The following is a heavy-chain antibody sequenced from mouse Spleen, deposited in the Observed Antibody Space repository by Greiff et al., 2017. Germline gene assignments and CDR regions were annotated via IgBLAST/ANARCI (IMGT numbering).Heavy chain of an antibody. J-gene: IGHJ1*01. Sequence: QVQLQQPGAELVKPGASVKLSCKASGYTFTSYWMHWVKQRPGQGLEWIGMIHPNSGSTNYNEKFKSKATLTVDKSSSTAYMQLSSLTSEDSAVYYCARTGEVRGYFDVWGAGTTVTVSS. CDR2: IHPNSGST. V-gene: IGHV1-64*01. CDR1: GYTFTSYW. D-gene: IGHD2-14*01. CDR3: ARTGEVRGYFDV.